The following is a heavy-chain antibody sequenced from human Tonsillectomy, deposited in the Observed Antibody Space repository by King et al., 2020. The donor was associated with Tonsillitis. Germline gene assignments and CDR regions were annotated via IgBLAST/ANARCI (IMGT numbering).Heavy chain of an antibody. CDR1: GFSLSNARMG. V-gene: IGHV2-26*01. Sequence: VTLKESGPVLVKPTETLTLTCTVSGFSLSNARMGVSWIRQPPGKALEWLAHIFSYDEKTYSTSLKSRLTISQDTSKSQVVLTMTNIDPVDTATYYCARISPDSNFDYWGQGTLVTVSS. D-gene: IGHD6-13*01. CDR3: ARISPDSNFDY. CDR2: IFSYDEK. J-gene: IGHJ4*02.